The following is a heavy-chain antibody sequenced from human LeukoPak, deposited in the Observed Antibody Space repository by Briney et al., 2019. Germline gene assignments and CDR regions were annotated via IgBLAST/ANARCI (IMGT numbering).Heavy chain of an antibody. CDR2: IRHDGHT. V-gene: IGHV4-38-2*02. CDR3: ARQVATKGEWAFDV. Sequence: SETLSLTCTVSGFFSTAYYWGWIRQTPGKGLEWIASIRHDGHTYYNPSLRSQVTISVDMSRNQFSLKLNSLTAADTAAYYCARQVATKGEWAFDVWGQGTMVTVSS. D-gene: IGHD5-12*01. J-gene: IGHJ3*01. CDR1: GFFSTAYY.